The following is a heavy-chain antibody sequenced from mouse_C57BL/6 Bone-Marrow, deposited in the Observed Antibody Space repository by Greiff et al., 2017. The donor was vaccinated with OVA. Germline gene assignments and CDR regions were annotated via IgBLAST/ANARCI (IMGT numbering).Heavy chain of an antibody. CDR3: ARKDFPYWYFDV. J-gene: IGHJ1*03. V-gene: IGHV2-2*01. CDR1: GFSLTSYG. CDR2: IWSGGST. Sequence: QVQPQQSGPGLVQPSQSLSITCTVSGFSLTSYGVHWVRQSPGKGLEWLGVIWSGGSTDYNAAFISRLSISKDNSKSQVFFKMNSLQADDTAIYYCARKDFPYWYFDVWGTGTTVTVSS.